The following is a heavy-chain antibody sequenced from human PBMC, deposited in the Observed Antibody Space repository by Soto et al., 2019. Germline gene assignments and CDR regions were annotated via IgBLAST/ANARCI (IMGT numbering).Heavy chain of an antibody. Sequence: ASVKVSCKASGYTFTSYGISWVRQAPGQGLEWMGWISAYNGNTNYAQKLQGRVTMTTDTSTSTAYMELRSLRSDDTAVYYCARELVDGGNSGILDYWGQGTLVTASS. D-gene: IGHD2-21*02. V-gene: IGHV1-18*01. J-gene: IGHJ4*02. CDR1: GYTFTSYG. CDR2: ISAYNGNT. CDR3: ARELVDGGNSGILDY.